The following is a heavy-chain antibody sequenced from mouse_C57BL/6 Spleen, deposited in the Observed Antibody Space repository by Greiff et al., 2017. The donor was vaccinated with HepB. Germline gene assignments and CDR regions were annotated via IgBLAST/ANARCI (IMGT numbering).Heavy chain of an antibody. CDR1: GYTFTSYD. V-gene: IGHV1-85*01. J-gene: IGHJ4*01. D-gene: IGHD2-5*01. Sequence: VQLQESGPELVKPGASVKLSCKASGYTFTSYDINWVKQRPGQGLEWIGWIYPRDGSNKYNEKFKGKATLTVDTSSSTAYMELHSLTSEDSAVYFCANSNSGLYYAMDYWGQGTSVTVSS. CDR2: IYPRDGSN. CDR3: ANSNSGLYYAMDY.